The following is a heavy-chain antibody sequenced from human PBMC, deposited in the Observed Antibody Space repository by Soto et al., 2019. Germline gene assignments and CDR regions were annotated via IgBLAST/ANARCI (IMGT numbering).Heavy chain of an antibody. CDR1: GFIFSNFW. D-gene: IGHD6-25*01. CDR2: INQDGSEK. CDR3: AVLSIAAVVDF. V-gene: IGHV3-7*01. Sequence: EEQLVESGGGLVQPGGSLRLSCAASGFIFSNFWINWVRQAPGKGLEWVASINQDGSEKYYVDSVKGRFTISRDNAKNSLYLQMTSLRAEDTALYYCAVLSIAAVVDFWGQGTLVTVSS. J-gene: IGHJ4*02.